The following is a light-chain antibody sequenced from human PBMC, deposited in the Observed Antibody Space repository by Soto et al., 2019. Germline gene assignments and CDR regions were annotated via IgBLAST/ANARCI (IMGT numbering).Light chain of an antibody. V-gene: IGLV2-14*01. CDR2: EVS. J-gene: IGLJ1*01. Sequence: QSALTQPASVSGSPGQSITISCTATTSDVGGFDSVSWYQQHPGTAPRVIIYEVSNRPSGVSYRFSGSKSANTASLTISGLQADDEADYYCSSYTSSSLYVFGTGTKLTVL. CDR1: TSDVGGFDS. CDR3: SSYTSSSLYV.